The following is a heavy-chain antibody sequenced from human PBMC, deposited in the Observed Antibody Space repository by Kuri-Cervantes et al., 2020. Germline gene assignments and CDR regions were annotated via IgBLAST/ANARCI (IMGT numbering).Heavy chain of an antibody. CDR3: AKDVGGGSGSYYYFDY. V-gene: IGHV3-48*01. CDR1: GFTFSNYV. J-gene: IGHJ4*02. Sequence: GESLKISCAASGFTFSNYVMNWVRQAPGKGLEWVSYISNSGSAIYYADSVKGRFTISRDNANNSLYLQMNSLRAEDTALYYCAKDVGGGSGSYYYFDYWGQGTLVTV. D-gene: IGHD3-10*01. CDR2: ISNSGSAI.